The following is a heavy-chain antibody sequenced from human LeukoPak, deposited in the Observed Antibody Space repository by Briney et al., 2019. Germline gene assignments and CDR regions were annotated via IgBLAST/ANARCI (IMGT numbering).Heavy chain of an antibody. J-gene: IGHJ4*02. CDR2: ISAYNGNT. CDR1: GYTFTSYG. V-gene: IGHV1-18*01. CDR3: ARDRKGYPTDYFDY. Sequence: ASVKVSCKASGYTFTSYGISWVRQAPGQGLEWMGWISAYNGNTNYAQKLQGRVTMTTDTSTSTAYMELRSLRSDDTAVYYCARDRKGYPTDYFDYWGQGTLVTVSS. D-gene: IGHD5-12*01.